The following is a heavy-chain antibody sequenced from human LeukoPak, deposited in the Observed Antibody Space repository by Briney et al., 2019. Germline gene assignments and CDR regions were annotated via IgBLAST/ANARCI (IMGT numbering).Heavy chain of an antibody. J-gene: IGHJ4*02. D-gene: IGHD4-17*01. CDR2: IYYSGTT. V-gene: IGHV4-39*01. CDR1: GGSISSSRYY. CDR3: ARHLSGTTTAHYFDL. Sequence: SETLSLTCTVSGGSISSSRYYWGWIRQPPGKELEWIGSIYYSGTTYYNPSLKSRITISVDTSKNLFSLRLDSVTAADSAVYHCARHLSGTTTAHYFDLWGQGTLVTVSS.